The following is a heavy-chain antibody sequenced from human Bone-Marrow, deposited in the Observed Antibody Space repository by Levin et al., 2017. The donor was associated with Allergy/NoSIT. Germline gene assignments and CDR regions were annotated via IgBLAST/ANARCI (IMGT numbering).Heavy chain of an antibody. Sequence: SVKVSCKASGDNFISYAFSWVRQAPGHGLEWMGGIIPIFGKANGAQKFQGRITISADLSTSTVYMELSSLRSEDTAVYYCGRDAGIPAVGKGLYFDNWGQGTLVTVSS. CDR2: IIPIFGKA. CDR1: GDNFISYA. CDR3: GRDAGIPAVGKGLYFDN. D-gene: IGHD6-13*01. V-gene: IGHV1-69*13. J-gene: IGHJ4*02.